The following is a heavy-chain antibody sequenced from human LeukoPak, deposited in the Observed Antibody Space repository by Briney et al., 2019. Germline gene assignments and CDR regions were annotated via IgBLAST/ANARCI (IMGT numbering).Heavy chain of an antibody. D-gene: IGHD3-3*01. J-gene: IGHJ4*02. CDR3: AGSYDLWSGCEG. Sequence: GGSLRLSCAASGFTLSSYSMSWVRQAPGKGLEWVSSISSSSSYIYYADSVKGRFTISRDNAKNSLYLQMNSLRAEDTAVYYCAGSYDLWSGCEGWGQGTLVTVSS. CDR1: GFTLSSYS. V-gene: IGHV3-21*01. CDR2: ISSSSSYI.